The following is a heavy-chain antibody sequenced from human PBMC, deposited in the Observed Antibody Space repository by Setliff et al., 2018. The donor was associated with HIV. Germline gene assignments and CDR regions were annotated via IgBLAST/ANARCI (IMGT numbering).Heavy chain of an antibody. D-gene: IGHD3-10*01. CDR2: INHSGST. CDR3: VRRKSELRLISDYMDV. CDR1: GGSFSGYY. Sequence: PSETLSLTCAVYGGSFSGYYWSWIRQPPGKGLEWIGEINHSGSTNYNPSLKSRVSMSMDTSRNRFSLKLSSVTAADTAIYYCVRRKSELRLISDYMDVWGKGTTVTSP. V-gene: IGHV4-34*01. J-gene: IGHJ6*03.